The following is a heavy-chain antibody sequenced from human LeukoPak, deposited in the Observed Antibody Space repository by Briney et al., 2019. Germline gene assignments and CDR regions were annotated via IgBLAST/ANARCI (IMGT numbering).Heavy chain of an antibody. D-gene: IGHD1-26*01. CDR1: GFTFSSYG. CDR3: AKEPHRGSYLPDY. J-gene: IGHJ4*02. Sequence: GGSLRLSCAASGFTFSSYGMHWVRQAPGKGLEWVAFIRYDGSNKYYADSVKGRFIISRDNSKNTLYLQMNSLRAEDTAVYYCAKEPHRGSYLPDYWGQGTLVTVSS. V-gene: IGHV3-30*02. CDR2: IRYDGSNK.